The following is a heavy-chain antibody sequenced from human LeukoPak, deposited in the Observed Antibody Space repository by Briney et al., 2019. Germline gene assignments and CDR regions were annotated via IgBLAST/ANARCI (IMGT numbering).Heavy chain of an antibody. CDR1: GYSITSGYY. Sequence: SSETLSLTCTVSGYSITSGYYWGWIRQSPGKGLEWIGNVDHGGTTFYNASLKSRVTISVDTSKNQFSLIVSSVTAADTAVYYCARDQRGSSWSRGWFDPCGPGTLVIVSS. V-gene: IGHV4-38-2*02. J-gene: IGHJ5*02. D-gene: IGHD6-13*01. CDR2: VDHGGTT. CDR3: ARDQRGSSWSRGWFDP.